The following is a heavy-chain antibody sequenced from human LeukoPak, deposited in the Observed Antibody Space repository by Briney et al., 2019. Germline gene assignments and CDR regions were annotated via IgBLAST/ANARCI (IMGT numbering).Heavy chain of an antibody. Sequence: GGSLRLSCAASGFTFNNYNMNWVRQAPGKGLEWVSYISSISSSYIYYADSVKGRFTISRDNARNSLYQQMNSLRAEDTAVYYCVRDLGQYYDTSDNWFDPWGQGTLVTVSS. CDR1: GFTFNNYN. D-gene: IGHD3-22*01. CDR2: ISSISSSYI. V-gene: IGHV3-21*01. J-gene: IGHJ5*02. CDR3: VRDLGQYYDTSDNWFDP.